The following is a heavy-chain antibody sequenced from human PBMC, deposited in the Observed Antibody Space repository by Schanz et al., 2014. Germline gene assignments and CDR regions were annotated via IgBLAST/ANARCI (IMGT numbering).Heavy chain of an antibody. CDR1: GYTFTDYV. V-gene: IGHV1-18*01. J-gene: IGHJ6*02. D-gene: IGHD3-9*01. CDR2: ISPSNGNT. CDR3: ARVQDDILTGSEYYYGMDV. Sequence: QVQLLQSGAEVKKPGASVKVSCKASGYTFTDYVVIWVRQAPGQGLEWMGWISPSNGNTNYIQKLQGRVTMTTDTSTSTAYMELRSLRSDDTAVYYCARVQDDILTGSEYYYGMDVWGQGTTVTVSS.